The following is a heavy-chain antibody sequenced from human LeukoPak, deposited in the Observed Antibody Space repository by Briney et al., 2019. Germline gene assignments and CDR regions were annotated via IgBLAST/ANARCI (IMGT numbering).Heavy chain of an antibody. D-gene: IGHD2-2*01. CDR3: ASASPAADY. V-gene: IGHV3-7*01. CDR1: GFTFSRFW. J-gene: IGHJ4*02. CDR2: INQAGSEK. Sequence: GSLRLSCAASGFTFSRFWTSWVRQAPGKGMEWVANINQAGSEKYYVDSVKGRFTISRDNAKNSLSLVMNSLRAEDSAVYYCASASPAADYWGQGTLVTVSS.